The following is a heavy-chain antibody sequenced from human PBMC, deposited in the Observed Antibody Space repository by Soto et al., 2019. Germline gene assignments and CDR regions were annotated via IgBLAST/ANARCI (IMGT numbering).Heavy chain of an antibody. J-gene: IGHJ4*02. CDR1: GFIFSNYG. Sequence: QVQLVESGGGVVQPGRSLRLSCAASGFIFSNYGMHWVRQVPGEGLEWVAVIWYDGSKKDYADSVKGRFTISRDNSKSTVSLQVICLRVEDNAVYYCARDALDSWGQGTLVTVSS. V-gene: IGHV3-33*01. CDR2: IWYDGSKK. CDR3: ARDALDS.